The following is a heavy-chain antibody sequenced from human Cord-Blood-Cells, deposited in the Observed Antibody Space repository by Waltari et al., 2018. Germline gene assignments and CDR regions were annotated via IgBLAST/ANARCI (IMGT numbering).Heavy chain of an antibody. Sequence: QVQLVQSGAEVKKPGASVKVSCKASGYTFTSYAMHWVRQAPGQRLEWMGWINAGNGNTKYSQKFQGRVTITRDTSASTAYMELSSLRSEDTAVYYCARGLCYGGVCNWFDPWGQGTLVTVSS. CDR2: INAGNGNT. D-gene: IGHD2-8*02. J-gene: IGHJ5*02. CDR1: GYTFTSYA. CDR3: ARGLCYGGVCNWFDP. V-gene: IGHV1-3*01.